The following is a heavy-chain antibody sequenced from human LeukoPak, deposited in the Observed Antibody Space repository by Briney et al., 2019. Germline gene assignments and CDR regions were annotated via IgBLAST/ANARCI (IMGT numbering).Heavy chain of an antibody. CDR1: GYTFTSYG. CDR3: ARDLEFPDY. J-gene: IGHJ4*02. Sequence: GASVKVSCKASGYTFTSYGITWMRQAPGQGLGWMGWISTNNGNTNYVQKFQGRVTMTTDTSTSTAYMELRSLTSDDTAVYYCARDLEFPDYWGQGTLVTVSS. CDR2: ISTNNGNT. D-gene: IGHD3-3*01. V-gene: IGHV1-18*01.